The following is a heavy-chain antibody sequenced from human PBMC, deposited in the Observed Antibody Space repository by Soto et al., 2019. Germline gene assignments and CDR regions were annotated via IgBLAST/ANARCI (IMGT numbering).Heavy chain of an antibody. V-gene: IGHV4-31*03. Sequence: SSETLSLTCTVSAGSISSGGYYWSWIRQHPGKGLEWIVYIYYSRSTYYSASLEVRVTISVDTSKNQFSLQLSSVPAADTAVYSCASTLGYCSGGSCYSDYWGQGTLVNVSS. D-gene: IGHD2-15*01. CDR2: IYYSRST. CDR3: ASTLGYCSGGSCYSDY. CDR1: AGSISSGGYY. J-gene: IGHJ4*02.